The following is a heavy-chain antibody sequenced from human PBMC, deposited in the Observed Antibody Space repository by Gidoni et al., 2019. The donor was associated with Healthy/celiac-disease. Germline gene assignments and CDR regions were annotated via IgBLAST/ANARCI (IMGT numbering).Heavy chain of an antibody. Sequence: QVQLQQWGAGLLKPSETLSLTCAVYGGSFSGYHRSWIRQPPGQGLELIGEINHSGSTNSNPSLKGRVTISVDTSQNQFSLKLSSVTAADTAVYYCARGLPELLWFGTRRGFDPWGQGTLVTVSS. D-gene: IGHD3-10*01. J-gene: IGHJ5*02. CDR2: INHSGST. V-gene: IGHV4-34*01. CDR3: ARGLPELLWFGTRRGFDP. CDR1: GGSFSGYH.